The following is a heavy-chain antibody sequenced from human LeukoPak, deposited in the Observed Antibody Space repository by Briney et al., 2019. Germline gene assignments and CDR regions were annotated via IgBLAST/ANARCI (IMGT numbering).Heavy chain of an antibody. Sequence: PGGSLRLSCVASGFTFSSYAMSWVRQAPGKGLEWVSAISGSGGSTYYADSVKGRFTISRDNSKNTLYLQMNSLRAEDTAVYYCAKDLCSGGSCYVADYWGQGTLVTVSS. CDR2: ISGSGGST. CDR1: GFTFSSYA. J-gene: IGHJ4*02. V-gene: IGHV3-23*01. CDR3: AKDLCSGGSCYVADY. D-gene: IGHD2-15*01.